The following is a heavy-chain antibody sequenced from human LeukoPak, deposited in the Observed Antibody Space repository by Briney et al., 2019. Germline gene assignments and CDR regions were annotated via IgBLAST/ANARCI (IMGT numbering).Heavy chain of an antibody. V-gene: IGHV3-64*01. CDR2: ISSDGLST. D-gene: IGHD1-1*01. Sequence: GGSLRLSCSASEFKFDTYGMHWVRQTPGKGLEYASGISSDGLSTYYANSVKGRFTISRDNAKNTLYLQMGSLKTEDMAVYYCARSTDGSAHFDYWGEGTLVTV. CDR3: ARSTDGSAHFDY. J-gene: IGHJ4*02. CDR1: EFKFDTYG.